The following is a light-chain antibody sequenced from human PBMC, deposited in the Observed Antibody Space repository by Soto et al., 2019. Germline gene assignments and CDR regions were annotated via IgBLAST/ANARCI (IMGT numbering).Light chain of an antibody. CDR3: QQYNNWPRT. CDR1: QSVSSN. CDR2: GAS. J-gene: IGKJ1*01. V-gene: IGKV3-15*01. Sequence: EIVMTQSPATLSVSPGERATPSCRASQSVSSNLAWYQQKPGQAPRLLIYGASTRATGIPARFSGSGSGTEFTLTISSLQSEDFAVYYCQQYNNWPRTVGQGTKV.